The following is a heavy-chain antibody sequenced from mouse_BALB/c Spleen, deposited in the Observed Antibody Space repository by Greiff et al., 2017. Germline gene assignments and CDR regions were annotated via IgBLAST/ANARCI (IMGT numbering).Heavy chain of an antibody. D-gene: IGHD2-1*01. CDR3: ARGPYGNYEVWYFDV. J-gene: IGHJ1*01. CDR2: FHPYNDDT. CDR1: GYTFTTYP. V-gene: IGHV1-47*01. Sequence: QVQLQQSGAELVKPGASVKMSCKAFGYTFTTYPIEWMKQNHGKSLEWIGNFHPYNDDTKYNEKFKGKAKFTVEKSSSTVYLELSRLTSDDSAVYYCARGPYGNYEVWYFDVWGAGTTVTVSS.